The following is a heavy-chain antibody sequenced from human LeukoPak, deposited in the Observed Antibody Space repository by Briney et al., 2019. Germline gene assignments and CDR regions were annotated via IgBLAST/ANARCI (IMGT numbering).Heavy chain of an antibody. CDR3: AREEVTPGYYFDY. J-gene: IGHJ4*02. CDR1: GFTFSSYA. D-gene: IGHD2-21*02. V-gene: IGHV3-30-3*01. CDR2: ISYDGSNI. Sequence: PGGSLRLSCAASGFTFSSYAMHWVRQAPGKGLEWVAVISYDGSNIYYADSVKGRFTISRDNSKNTLYLQMNSLRAEDTAVYYCAREEVTPGYYFDYWGQGTLVTVSS.